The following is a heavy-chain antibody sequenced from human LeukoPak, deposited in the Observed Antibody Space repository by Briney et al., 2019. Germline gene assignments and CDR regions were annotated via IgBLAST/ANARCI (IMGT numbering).Heavy chain of an antibody. CDR1: GFTFSSYS. Sequence: GGSLRLSCAASGFTFSSYSMNWVRQAPGKGLEWVSSISSSSSYIYYADSVKGRFTISRGNSKNTLYLQMNSLRAEDTAVYYCAKRWGYDYPDLGELYYWGQGTLVTVSS. J-gene: IGHJ4*02. CDR3: AKRWGYDYPDLGELYY. V-gene: IGHV3-21*01. CDR2: ISSSSSYI. D-gene: IGHD3-16*01.